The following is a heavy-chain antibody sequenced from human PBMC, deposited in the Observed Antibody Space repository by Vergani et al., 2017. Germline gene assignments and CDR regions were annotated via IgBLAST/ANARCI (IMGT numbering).Heavy chain of an antibody. CDR1: GFTFSSYG. Sequence: QVQLVESGGGVVQPGGSLRLSCAASGFTFSSYGMHWVRQAPGKGLEWVAFIRYDGSNKYYADSVKGRFTISRDNSKNTLYLQMNSLRAEDTAVYYCARGGRSISMSYFAYWGQGSLVTVSS. V-gene: IGHV3-30*02. D-gene: IGHD3-10*02. CDR3: ARGGRSISMSYFAY. J-gene: IGHJ4*02. CDR2: IRYDGSNK.